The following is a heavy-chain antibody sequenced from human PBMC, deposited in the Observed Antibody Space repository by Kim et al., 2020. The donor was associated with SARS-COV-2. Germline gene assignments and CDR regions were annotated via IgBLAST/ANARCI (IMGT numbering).Heavy chain of an antibody. CDR1: GFTVSSNY. CDR2: IYSCGST. Sequence: GGSLRLSCAASGFTVSSNYMSWVRQAPGKGLEWVSVIYSCGSTYYADSVKGRFTISRDNSKNTLYLQMNSLRAEDTAVYYCARDHAYGSGSYTTDWGQGTLVTVSS. CDR3: ARDHAYGSGSYTTD. J-gene: IGHJ4*02. V-gene: IGHV3-66*01. D-gene: IGHD3-10*01.